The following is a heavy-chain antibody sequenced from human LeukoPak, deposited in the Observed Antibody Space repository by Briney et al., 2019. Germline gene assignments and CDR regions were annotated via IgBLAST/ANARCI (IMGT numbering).Heavy chain of an antibody. J-gene: IGHJ4*02. CDR3: ARDRRETYGSGSYYDY. Sequence: GGSLRLSCAASGFTVSSNYMSWVRQAPGKGLEWVSVIYSGGSTYYADSVKGRFTISRHNSKNTPYLQMNSLRAEDTAVYYCARDRRETYGSGSYYDYWGQGTLVTVSS. D-gene: IGHD3-10*01. V-gene: IGHV3-53*04. CDR1: GFTVSSNY. CDR2: IYSGGST.